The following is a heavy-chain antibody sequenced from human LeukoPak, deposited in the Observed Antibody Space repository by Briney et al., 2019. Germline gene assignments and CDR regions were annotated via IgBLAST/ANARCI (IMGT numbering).Heavy chain of an antibody. J-gene: IGHJ5*02. CDR2: IISTISYI. CDR1: GFTFSDYS. Sequence: GESLTLSWAASGFTFSDYSIHWVRQPPGGGLEWVSTIISTISYIYSANSFTGRSTISSDNAKNSLYLHMSTLKDEDTAVYYCERGQLCQTGCFVPWGQGTLVTVSS. D-gene: IGHD2-2*01. CDR3: ERGQLCQTGCFVP. V-gene: IGHV3-21*01.